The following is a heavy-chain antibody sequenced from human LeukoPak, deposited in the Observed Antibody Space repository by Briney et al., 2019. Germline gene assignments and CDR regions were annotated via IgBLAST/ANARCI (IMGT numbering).Heavy chain of an antibody. V-gene: IGHV3-30*02. CDR1: GFTFSDYG. CDR3: AREVVVPAAMKEYYGMDV. CDR2: ILYDGSNK. D-gene: IGHD2-2*01. J-gene: IGHJ6*02. Sequence: GGSLRLSCAASGFTFSDYGMHWVRQAPGKGLEWVAFILYDGSNKYYADSVKGRFTISRDNSKNTLYLQMNSLRAEDTVVYYCAREVVVPAAMKEYYGMDVWGQGTTVTVSS.